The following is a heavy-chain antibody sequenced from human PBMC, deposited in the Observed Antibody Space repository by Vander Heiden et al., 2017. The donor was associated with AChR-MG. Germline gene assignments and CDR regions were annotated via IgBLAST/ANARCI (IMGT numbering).Heavy chain of an antibody. J-gene: IGHJ4*02. Sequence: QVQLVQSGAEVQKPGSSVQVSCKASGGTFSSYAISWVRQAPGQGLEWMGGIIPIFGTANYAQKFQGRVTITADESTSTAYMELSSLRSEDTAVYYCASGTGYEQLLIGPTSYYFDYWGQGTLVTVSS. CDR2: IIPIFGTA. V-gene: IGHV1-69*01. CDR3: ASGTGYEQLLIGPTSYYFDY. CDR1: GGTFSSYA. D-gene: IGHD6-6*01.